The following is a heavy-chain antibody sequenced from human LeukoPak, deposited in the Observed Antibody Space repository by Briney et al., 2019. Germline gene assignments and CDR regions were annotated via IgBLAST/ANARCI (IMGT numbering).Heavy chain of an antibody. CDR3: ARGDWGVTPYMDV. V-gene: IGHV1-2*02. CDR1: GYTFTGYY. J-gene: IGHJ6*03. Sequence: GASVKVSCKASGYTFTGYYMHWVRQAPGQGLEWMGWINPNSGGTNYAQKFQGRVTMTRDTSISTAYMELSSLRSEDTAVYYCARGDWGVTPYMDVWGKGTTVTISS. D-gene: IGHD3-16*01. CDR2: INPNSGGT.